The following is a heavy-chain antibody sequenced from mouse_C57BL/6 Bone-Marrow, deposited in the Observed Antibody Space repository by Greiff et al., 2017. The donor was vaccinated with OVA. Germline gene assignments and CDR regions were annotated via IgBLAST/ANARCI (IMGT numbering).Heavy chain of an antibody. D-gene: IGHD2-3*01. CDR3: ARSPYDGYYFWFAY. Sequence: VQLQQSGAELVKPGASVKMSCKASGYTFTSYWITWVKQRPGQGLEWIGDIYPGSGSTNYNEKFKSKATLTVDTSSSTAYMQLSSLTSEDSAVYYCARSPYDGYYFWFAYWGQGTLVTVSA. CDR2: IYPGSGST. CDR1: GYTFTSYW. J-gene: IGHJ3*01. V-gene: IGHV1-55*01.